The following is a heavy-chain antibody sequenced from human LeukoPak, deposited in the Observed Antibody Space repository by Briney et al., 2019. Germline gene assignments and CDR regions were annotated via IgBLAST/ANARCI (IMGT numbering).Heavy chain of an antibody. J-gene: IGHJ4*02. D-gene: IGHD1-1*01. CDR2: ISTYNNDT. CDR3: ARQSTYPYNDLDS. CDR1: GYTFSNYA. V-gene: IGHV1-18*01. Sequence: PGASVKVSCKASGYTFSNYAINWVRQAPGQGLEWIGWISTYNNDTESAQNLLGRVTLTTDTSTSTAYMELRGLRSDDTAVYYCARQSTYPYNDLDSWGQGTLTTVSS.